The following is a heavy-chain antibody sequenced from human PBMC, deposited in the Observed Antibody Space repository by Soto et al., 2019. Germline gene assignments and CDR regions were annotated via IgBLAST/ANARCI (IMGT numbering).Heavy chain of an antibody. CDR3: ARMPDYARRGDAFDI. D-gene: IGHD4-17*01. Sequence: SVKVSCKASGGTFSSYAISWVRQAPGQGLEWMGGIIPIFGTANYAQKFQGRVTITADESTSTAYMELSSLRSEDTAMYYCARMPDYARRGDAFDIWGQGTMVTVSS. J-gene: IGHJ3*02. CDR1: GGTFSSYA. V-gene: IGHV1-69*13. CDR2: IIPIFGTA.